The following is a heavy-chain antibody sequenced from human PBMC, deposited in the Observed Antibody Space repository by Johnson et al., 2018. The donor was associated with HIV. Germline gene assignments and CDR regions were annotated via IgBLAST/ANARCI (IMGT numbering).Heavy chain of an antibody. J-gene: IGHJ3*02. CDR1: GFTVSSNY. CDR3: ARACRDGYTCDAFDI. D-gene: IGHD5-24*01. V-gene: IGHV3-66*01. CDR2: IYSGGST. Sequence: VQLVESGGGLVQPGGSLRLSCAASGFTVSSNYMSWVRQAPGKGLKWVSVIYSGGSTYYADSVHGRFTISRDNSKNTLYLQMNSLRAEDTAVYYCARACRDGYTCDAFDIWGQGTMVTVSS.